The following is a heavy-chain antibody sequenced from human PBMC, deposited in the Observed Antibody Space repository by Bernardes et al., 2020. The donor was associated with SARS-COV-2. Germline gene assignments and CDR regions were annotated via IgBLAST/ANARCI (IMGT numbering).Heavy chain of an antibody. Sequence: ASVKVSCKASGYTFTHYYIHWVRQAPGQGIEWTGWINPSSGVTNYAQKFQGGVTMTRDTSISTAYMELSSLRADDTAVFYCARGPISSIDYWGQGSLVTVSS. CDR1: GYTFTHYY. CDR2: INPSSGVT. CDR3: ARGPISSIDY. D-gene: IGHD3-10*01. J-gene: IGHJ4*02. V-gene: IGHV1-2*02.